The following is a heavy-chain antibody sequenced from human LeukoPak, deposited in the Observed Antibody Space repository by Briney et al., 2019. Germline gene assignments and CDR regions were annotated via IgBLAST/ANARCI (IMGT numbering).Heavy chain of an antibody. CDR3: TRLSGSYSKYFDY. CDR1: GFTFSGSA. J-gene: IGHJ4*02. Sequence: PGGSLRLSCAASGFTFSGSAMHWARQASGKGLEWVGRIRSKANSYATAYAASVKGRFTISRDDSKNTAYLQMNSLKTEDTAVYYCTRLSGSYSKYFDYWGQGTLVTVSS. D-gene: IGHD1-26*01. V-gene: IGHV3-73*01. CDR2: IRSKANSYAT.